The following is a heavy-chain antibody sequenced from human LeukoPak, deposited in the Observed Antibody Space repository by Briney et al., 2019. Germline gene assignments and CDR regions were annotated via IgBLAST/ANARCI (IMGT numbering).Heavy chain of an antibody. CDR1: GASISGRSYY. J-gene: IGHJ4*02. CDR3: ARGGPLIAVAGDYDY. D-gene: IGHD6-19*01. CDR2: IYYSGST. Sequence: SETLSLTCTVSGASISGRSYYWSWIRQPPGKGLEWIGYIYYSGSTNYNPSLKSRVTISVDTSKNQFSLKLSSVTAADTAVYYCARGGPLIAVAGDYDYWGQGTLVTVSS. V-gene: IGHV4-61*01.